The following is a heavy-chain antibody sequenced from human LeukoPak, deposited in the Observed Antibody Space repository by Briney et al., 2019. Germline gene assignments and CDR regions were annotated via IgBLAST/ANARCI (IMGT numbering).Heavy chain of an antibody. D-gene: IGHD5-12*01. V-gene: IGHV3-30*04. J-gene: IGHJ4*02. Sequence: PGRSLRLSCAASGFTFSSYAMHWVRQAPGKGLEWVAVISYDGSNKYYADSVKGRFTISRDNSKNTLYLQMNSLRAEDTAVYYCARALSRWLRFVPDYWGQGTLVTVSS. CDR2: ISYDGSNK. CDR3: ARALSRWLRFVPDY. CDR1: GFTFSSYA.